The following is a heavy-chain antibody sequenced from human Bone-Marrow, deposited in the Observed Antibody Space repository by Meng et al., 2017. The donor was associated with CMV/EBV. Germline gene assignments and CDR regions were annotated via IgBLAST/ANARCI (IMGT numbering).Heavy chain of an antibody. V-gene: IGHV3-30*02. CDR3: AKPYSSSINRYFDY. J-gene: IGHJ4*02. Sequence: GGSLRLSCAASGFTFSSYGMHWVRQAPGKGLEWVAFIRYDGSNKYYADSVKGRFTISRDNSKSTLYLQMNSLRTEDTAVYYCAKPYSSSINRYFDYWGQGTLVTVSS. CDR2: IRYDGSNK. D-gene: IGHD6-6*01. CDR1: GFTFSSYG.